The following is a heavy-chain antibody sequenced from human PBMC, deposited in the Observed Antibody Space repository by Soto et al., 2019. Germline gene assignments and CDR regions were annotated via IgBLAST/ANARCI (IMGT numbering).Heavy chain of an antibody. CDR1: AFTFSNAW. D-gene: IGHD3-22*01. J-gene: IGHJ6*02. V-gene: IGHV3-15*01. CDR2: IKSKTDGGTT. CDR3: TTAYYDRSRGYYFYSGMDV. Sequence: GSLRLSCAASAFTFSNAWMSWVRQAPGKGLEWVGRIKSKTDGGTTDYAAPVKGRFTISRDDSKNTLYLQMNSLKTEDTAVYYCTTAYYDRSRGYYFYSGMDVSGQGTTVTVSS.